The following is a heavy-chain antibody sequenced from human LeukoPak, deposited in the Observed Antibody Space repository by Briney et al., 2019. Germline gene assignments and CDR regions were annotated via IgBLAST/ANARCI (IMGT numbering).Heavy chain of an antibody. CDR3: AREARDGYSPEDY. V-gene: IGHV3-64*04. D-gene: IGHD5-24*01. J-gene: IGHJ4*02. CDR2: ISSNGGST. CDR1: GFTFSSYA. Sequence: GGSLRLSCSASGFTFSSYAMHWVRQAPGKGLEYVSAISSNGGSTYYADSVKGRFTISRDNSKNTLYLQMNSLRAEDTAVYYCAREARDGYSPEDYWGQGTLVTVSS.